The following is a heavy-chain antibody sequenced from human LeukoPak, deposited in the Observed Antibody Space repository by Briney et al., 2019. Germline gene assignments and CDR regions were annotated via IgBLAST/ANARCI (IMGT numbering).Heavy chain of an antibody. CDR2: IIPIFGTA. D-gene: IGHD2-2*01. CDR1: GSTFSSYA. CDR3: ARSYYCSSTSCPPNYYYMDV. Sequence: SVKVSCKASGSTFSSYAISWVRQAPGQGLEWMGGIIPIFGTANYAQKFQGRVTITTDESTSTAYMELSSLRSEDTAVYYCARSYYCSSTSCPPNYYYMDVWGKGTTVTVSS. J-gene: IGHJ6*03. V-gene: IGHV1-69*05.